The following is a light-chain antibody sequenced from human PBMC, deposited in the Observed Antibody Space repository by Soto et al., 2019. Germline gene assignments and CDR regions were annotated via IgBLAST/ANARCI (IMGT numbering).Light chain of an antibody. Sequence: IPLTQSPSSLSASVGDRVTITCRASQGISSYLAWYQQKPGKAPKLLIYAASTMQSGVPSRFKGSGSGTDFTLIISSLQPEDIATYYCQQLNSYPLTFGPGTKVHIQ. V-gene: IGKV1-9*01. CDR2: AAS. J-gene: IGKJ3*01. CDR1: QGISSY. CDR3: QQLNSYPLT.